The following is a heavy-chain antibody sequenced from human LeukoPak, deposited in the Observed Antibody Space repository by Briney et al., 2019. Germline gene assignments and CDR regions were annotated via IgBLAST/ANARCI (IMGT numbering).Heavy chain of an antibody. V-gene: IGHV1-3*01. CDR1: GYTFTSYA. CDR3: ARDSSGDHYDSSGYYFG. J-gene: IGHJ4*02. CDR2: INAGNGNT. D-gene: IGHD3-22*01. Sequence: ASVKVSCKASGYTFTSYAMHWVRQAPGQRLEWMGWINAGNGNTKYSQKFQGRVTITADESTSTAYMELSSLRSEDTAVYYCARDSSGDHYDSSGYYFGWGQGTLVTVSS.